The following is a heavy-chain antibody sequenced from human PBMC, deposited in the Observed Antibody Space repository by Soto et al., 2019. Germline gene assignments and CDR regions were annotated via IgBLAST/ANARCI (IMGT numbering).Heavy chain of an antibody. J-gene: IGHJ4*02. CDR2: IYNTGVA. CDR1: GGSISSGDYY. D-gene: IGHD2-15*01. CDR3: ARGRVVVEGFDY. V-gene: IGHV4-30-4*01. Sequence: QVQLQESGPGLVMPSQTLSLTCTVSGGSISSGDYYWSWIRQPPGKGLEWIGYIYNTGVAYYKPSLQSRLTISLDTSKKEFSLRVSSVTAAETAVYYCARGRVVVEGFDYWGQGALVTVSS.